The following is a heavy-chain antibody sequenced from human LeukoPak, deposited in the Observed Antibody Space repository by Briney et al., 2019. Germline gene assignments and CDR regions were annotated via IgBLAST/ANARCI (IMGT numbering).Heavy chain of an antibody. Sequence: GGSLRLSCAASGFTFSSYVMSWVRQAPGKGLEWVPYINHNGKTIYYADSVKGRFTISRDKAKNSLYLQMNSLRDEDTAVYYCARDNDWAFDYWGQGTLVTVSS. CDR1: GFTFSSYV. J-gene: IGHJ4*02. V-gene: IGHV3-48*02. D-gene: IGHD3-9*01. CDR3: ARDNDWAFDY. CDR2: INHNGKTI.